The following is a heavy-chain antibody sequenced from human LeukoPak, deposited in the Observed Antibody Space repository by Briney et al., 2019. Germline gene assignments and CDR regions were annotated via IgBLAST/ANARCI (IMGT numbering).Heavy chain of an antibody. CDR3: ARVRIRGMITFGGVIAPIDY. Sequence: PSETLSLTCTVSGGSISDYSWTWIRQPAGKGLEWIGRIYTGGSTNYNPSLKSRVTISVDTSKNQFSLKLSSVTAADTAVYYCARVRIRGMITFGGVIAPIDYWGQGTLVTVSS. CDR1: GGSISDYS. V-gene: IGHV4-4*07. D-gene: IGHD3-16*02. J-gene: IGHJ4*02. CDR2: IYTGGST.